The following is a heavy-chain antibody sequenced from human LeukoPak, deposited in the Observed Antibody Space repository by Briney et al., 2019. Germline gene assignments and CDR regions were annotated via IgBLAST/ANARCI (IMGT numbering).Heavy chain of an antibody. CDR3: AKDSHFGC. D-gene: IGHD3-10*01. J-gene: IGHJ4*02. CDR1: GFTFSNAW. Sequence: GGSLRLSCAASGFTFSNAWMSWVRQAPGKGLEWVAVISYDGSNKYYADSVKGRFTISRDNSKNTLYLQMNSLRAEDTAVYYCAKDSHFGCWGQGTLVTVSS. CDR2: ISYDGSNK. V-gene: IGHV3-30*18.